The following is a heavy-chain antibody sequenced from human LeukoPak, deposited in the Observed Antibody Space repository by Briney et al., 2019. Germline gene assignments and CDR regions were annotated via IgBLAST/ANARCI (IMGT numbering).Heavy chain of an antibody. V-gene: IGHV3-64*01. J-gene: IGHJ4*02. CDR2: ISSNGDST. CDR3: ARDSGGDAYNDYFDS. CDR1: GFSFNTYA. D-gene: IGHD5-24*01. Sequence: GGSLRLSCAASGFSFNTYAVHWVRQAPGKGLEYVSAISSNGDSTYYANSVKGRFTISRDNSKKTLFLQMGSLRAEDMAVYYCARDSGGDAYNDYFDSWGQGTLVTVSS.